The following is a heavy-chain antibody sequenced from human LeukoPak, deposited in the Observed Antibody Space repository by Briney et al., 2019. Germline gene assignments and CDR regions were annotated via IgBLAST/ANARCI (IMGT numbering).Heavy chain of an antibody. CDR1: GGSISGYY. J-gene: IGHJ4*02. D-gene: IGHD5-18*01. V-gene: IGHV4-59*01. CDR3: ARRTSGRYSYDDY. Sequence: PSETLSLTCTVSGGSISGYYWSWIRQPPGKGLEWIGYIYYSGSTNYNPSLNSRVTMSVDTSKNQFSLKLSSVTAADTAVYYCARRTSGRYSYDDYWGQGTLVTVSS. CDR2: IYYSGST.